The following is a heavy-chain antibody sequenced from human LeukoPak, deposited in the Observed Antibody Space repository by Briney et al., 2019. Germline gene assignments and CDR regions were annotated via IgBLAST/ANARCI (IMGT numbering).Heavy chain of an antibody. Sequence: SGGSLRLSCAASGFTVSSNYMSWVRQAPGKGLEWVSVIYSGGSTYYADSVKGRFTISRDNSKNTLYLQMNSLRAEDTAVYYCARSDSSSWYGSEYMDVWGKGTTVTVSS. CDR3: ARSDSSSWYGSEYMDV. CDR2: IYSGGST. CDR1: GFTVSSNY. V-gene: IGHV3-53*01. J-gene: IGHJ6*03. D-gene: IGHD6-13*01.